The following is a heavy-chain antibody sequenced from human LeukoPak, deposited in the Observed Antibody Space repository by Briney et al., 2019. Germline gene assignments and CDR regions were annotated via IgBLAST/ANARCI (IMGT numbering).Heavy chain of an antibody. CDR2: ISAYNGNT. J-gene: IGHJ4*02. V-gene: IGHV1-18*01. Sequence: ASVTVSCTASGYTFTSYGISWVRQAPGQGLEWMGWISAYNGNTNYAQKLQGRVTMTTDTSTSTAYMELRSLRSDDTAVYYCARGWYDSSGSELDYWGQGTLVTVSS. D-gene: IGHD3-22*01. CDR3: ARGWYDSSGSELDY. CDR1: GYTFTSYG.